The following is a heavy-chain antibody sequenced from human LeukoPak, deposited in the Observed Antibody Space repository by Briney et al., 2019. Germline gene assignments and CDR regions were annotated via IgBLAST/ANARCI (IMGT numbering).Heavy chain of an antibody. V-gene: IGHV3-23*01. D-gene: IGHD3-10*01. CDR2: ISGSGGSS. J-gene: IGHJ4*02. CDR3: AKGDSGTYYYHSDY. Sequence: GGSLRLSCAASGFTFSSYAMSWVRQAPGKGLEWVSVISGSGGSSYYADSVKGRFTISRDNSKNTLYLQMNSLRAEDTAVYYCAKGDSGTYYYHSDYWGQGTLVTVSS. CDR1: GFTFSSYA.